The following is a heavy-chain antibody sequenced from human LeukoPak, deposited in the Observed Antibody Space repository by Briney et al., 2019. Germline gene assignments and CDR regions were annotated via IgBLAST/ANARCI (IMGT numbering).Heavy chain of an antibody. Sequence: AASVKVSCKASGGTFSSYAISWVRQAPGQGLEWMGRIIPILGIANYAQKFQGRVTITADKSTSTAYMELSSLRSEDTAVYYCARGDEDRAFDIWGQGTMVTVSS. CDR3: ARGDEDRAFDI. D-gene: IGHD3-16*01. CDR2: IIPILGIA. CDR1: GGTFSSYA. V-gene: IGHV1-69*04. J-gene: IGHJ3*02.